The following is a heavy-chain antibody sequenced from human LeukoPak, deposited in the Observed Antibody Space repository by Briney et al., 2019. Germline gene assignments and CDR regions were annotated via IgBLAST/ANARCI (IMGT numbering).Heavy chain of an antibody. CDR2: LSARGDST. CDR1: GFTFSSYS. D-gene: IGHD6-19*01. Sequence: GGSLRLSCAASGFTFSSYSMNWVRQAPGKGLEWVSGLSARGDSTYYADSVKGRFTISRDNSKNTLYLQVNSLRAEDTAVYYCAKDRGGYDSGWSFDYWGQGALVTVSS. J-gene: IGHJ4*02. CDR3: AKDRGGYDSGWSFDY. V-gene: IGHV3-23*01.